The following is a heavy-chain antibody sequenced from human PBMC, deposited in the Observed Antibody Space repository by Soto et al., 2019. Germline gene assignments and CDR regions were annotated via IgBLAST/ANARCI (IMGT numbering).Heavy chain of an antibody. CDR2: IYYSGST. CDR1: GGSISSGGYY. J-gene: IGHJ6*02. Sequence: SETLSLTCTVSGGSISSGGYYWSWIRQHPGKGLEWIGYIYYSGSTYYNPSLRSRVTISVDTSKNQFSLKLSSVTAADTAVYYCAREVYYYYYGMDVWGQGTTVTVSS. CDR3: AREVYYYYYGMDV. V-gene: IGHV4-31*03.